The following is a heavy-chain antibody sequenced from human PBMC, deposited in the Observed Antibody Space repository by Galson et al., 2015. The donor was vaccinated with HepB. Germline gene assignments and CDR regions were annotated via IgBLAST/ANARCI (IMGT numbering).Heavy chain of an antibody. V-gene: IGHV1-69*13. J-gene: IGHJ1*01. CDR2: IIPIFDTA. CDR3: AYYGSGSAEYFHS. CDR1: GGTFSTYA. D-gene: IGHD3-10*01. Sequence: SVKVSCKASGGTFSTYAIIWVRQAPGQGLEWMGGIIPIFDTANYAQKFQGRVTIIADESTSTAYMELSSLRSEDTAVYYCAYYGSGSAEYFHSWGQGTLVIVSS.